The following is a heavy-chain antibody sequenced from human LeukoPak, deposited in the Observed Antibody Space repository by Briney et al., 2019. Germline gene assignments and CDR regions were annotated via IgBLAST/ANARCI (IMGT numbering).Heavy chain of an antibody. J-gene: IGHJ4*02. V-gene: IGHV4-59*01. D-gene: IGHD5-18*01. CDR3: ARAGYSYGTGYYFDY. CDR2: IYYTGAT. CDR1: GGSISSYY. Sequence: PSETLSLTCTVSGGSISSYYWSWIRLPPGKGLEWIGYIYYTGATYYNPSLKSRVTISLDTSKNQFSLKLSSVSAADAAVYYCARAGYSYGTGYYFDYWGQGALVTVSS.